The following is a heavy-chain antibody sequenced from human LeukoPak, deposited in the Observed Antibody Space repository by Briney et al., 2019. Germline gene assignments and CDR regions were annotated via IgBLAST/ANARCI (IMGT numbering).Heavy chain of an antibody. CDR3: ARAGAGFVIALDP. V-gene: IGHV4-34*01. CDR2: INHSGST. Sequence: PSETLSLTCAVYGGSFSGYYWSWIRQPPGKGLEWIGEINHSGSTNYNPSLKSRVTMSVDTSKNQFSLKLSSVTAADTAVYYCARAGAGFVIALDPWGQGTLVTVSS. J-gene: IGHJ5*02. D-gene: IGHD3-10*01. CDR1: GGSFSGYY.